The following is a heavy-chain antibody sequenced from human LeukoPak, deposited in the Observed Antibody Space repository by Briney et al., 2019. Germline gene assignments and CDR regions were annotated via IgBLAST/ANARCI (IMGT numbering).Heavy chain of an antibody. CDR2: INGNGGTI. V-gene: IGHV3-20*01. J-gene: IGHJ4*02. D-gene: IGHD6-13*01. Sequence: GGSLRLSCAASGFTVSSYSMSWVRQAPGKGLEWVSGINGNGGTINYGDSVKGRFTISRDNAKNSLYLQMNSLRAEDTALYHCARERSTSNWYGTPDFDYWGQGTLVTVSS. CDR1: GFTVSSYS. CDR3: ARERSTSNWYGTPDFDY.